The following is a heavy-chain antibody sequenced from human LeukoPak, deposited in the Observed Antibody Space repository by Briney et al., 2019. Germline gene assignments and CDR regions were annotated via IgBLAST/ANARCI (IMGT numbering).Heavy chain of an antibody. D-gene: IGHD3-9*01. CDR3: ATFGYFGHFDY. CDR1: GYTFTSYD. CDR2: MNPNSGNT. J-gene: IGHJ4*02. Sequence: ASVKVSCKASGYTFTSYDINWVRQATGQGLEWMGWMNPNSGNTGYAQKFQGRVTMTEDTSTDTAYMELSSLRSEDTAVYYCATFGYFGHFDYWGQGTLVTVSS. V-gene: IGHV1-8*02.